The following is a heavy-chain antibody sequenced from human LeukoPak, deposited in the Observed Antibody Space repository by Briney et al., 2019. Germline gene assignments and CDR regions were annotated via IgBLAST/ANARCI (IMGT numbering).Heavy chain of an antibody. Sequence: GGSLRLSCAASGFTFSSYSMNWVRQAPGKGLEWVSSISSSSSYIYYADSVKGRFTISRDNAKNSLYLQMNSLRAEDTAVYYCAKGGGSYHYVTFDYWGQGTLVTVSS. CDR3: AKGGGSYHYVTFDY. V-gene: IGHV3-21*01. CDR1: GFTFSSYS. CDR2: ISSSSSYI. D-gene: IGHD1-26*01. J-gene: IGHJ4*02.